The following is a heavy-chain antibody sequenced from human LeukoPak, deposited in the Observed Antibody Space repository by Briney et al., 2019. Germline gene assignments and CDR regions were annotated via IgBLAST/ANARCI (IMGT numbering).Heavy chain of an antibody. CDR2: ISGSDGTI. CDR3: AREFTQRDY. Sequence: GGSLRLSCVAPGFTFSDYCMSWIRQAPGKGLEWVSYISGSDGTIKYADSVKGRFTISRDNAKNSLYLQMNSLRVEDTAVYYCAREFTQRDYWGQGTLVTVSS. J-gene: IGHJ4*02. V-gene: IGHV3-11*01. CDR1: GFTFSDYC.